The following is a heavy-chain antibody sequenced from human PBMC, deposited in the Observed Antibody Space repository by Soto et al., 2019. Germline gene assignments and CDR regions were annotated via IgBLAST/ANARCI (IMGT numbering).Heavy chain of an antibody. Sequence: SETLSLTCTVSGGSISSSSYYWGWIRQPPGKGLEWIGSIYYSGSTYYNPSLKSRVTISVDTSKNTFSLKLSSLTAADTAVYYCARNDRYSSGWYLSPTLFQYWGQGTLVTVSS. CDR3: ARNDRYSSGWYLSPTLFQY. CDR2: IYYSGST. J-gene: IGHJ1*01. V-gene: IGHV4-39*01. D-gene: IGHD6-19*01. CDR1: GGSISSSSYY.